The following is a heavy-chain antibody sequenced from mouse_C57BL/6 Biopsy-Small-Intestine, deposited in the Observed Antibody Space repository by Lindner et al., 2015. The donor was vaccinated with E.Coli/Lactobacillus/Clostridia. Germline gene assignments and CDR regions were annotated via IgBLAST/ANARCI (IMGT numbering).Heavy chain of an antibody. D-gene: IGHD2-14*01. CDR1: GFNIKDDY. Sequence: VQLQESGAELVRLGASVKLSCTASGFNIKDDYMHWVKQRPEQGLEWIGRIDPANGNTKYAPKFQDKATITADTSSNTAYLQLSSLTSEDTAVYYCARSDYRYDEGYWGQGTTLTVSS. CDR3: ARSDYRYDEGY. V-gene: IGHV14-3*01. J-gene: IGHJ2*01. CDR2: IDPANGNT.